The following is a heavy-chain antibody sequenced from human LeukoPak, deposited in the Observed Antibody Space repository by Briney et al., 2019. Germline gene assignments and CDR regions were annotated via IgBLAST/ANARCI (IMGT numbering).Heavy chain of an antibody. Sequence: GGSLRLSCASSGFTFSDYYMSWIREAPGKGLEWVSYISSSSSYTNYADSVKGRFTISRDNAKNSLYLQMNSLRAEDTAVYYCAREGAGDYGNFYYFDYWGQGTLVTVCS. D-gene: IGHD4-17*01. CDR1: GFTFSDYY. CDR3: AREGAGDYGNFYYFDY. V-gene: IGHV3-11*06. J-gene: IGHJ4*02. CDR2: ISSSSSYT.